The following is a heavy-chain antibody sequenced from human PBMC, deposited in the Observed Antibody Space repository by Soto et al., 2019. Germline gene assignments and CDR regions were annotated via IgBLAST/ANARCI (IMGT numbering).Heavy chain of an antibody. CDR1: GGFISRSNC. J-gene: IGHJ4*02. CDR3: ARAPGGSGRGYFDY. Sequence: QVQLQESGPGLVKPSGTLSLTCAVSGGFISRSNCWSWVRQPPAKGREWIGESYHSGSSNYNPSLKSRVTISVDKSKNQFSLKLNSVTAADTAVYYCARAPGGSGRGYFDYWGQGALVTVSS. CDR2: SYHSGSS. V-gene: IGHV4-4*02. D-gene: IGHD3-10*01.